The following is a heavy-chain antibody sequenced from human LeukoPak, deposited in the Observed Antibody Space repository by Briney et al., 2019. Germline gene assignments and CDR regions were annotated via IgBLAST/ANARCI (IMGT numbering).Heavy chain of an antibody. J-gene: IGHJ4*02. Sequence: GGSLRLSCAASGFTFSTYSMNWVRQAPGKGLEWVSSIDSSSGYIYYADSVKGRFTISRDNSKNTLYLQMNSLRAEDTAVYYCAKDDYITMIAFDYWGQGTLVTVSS. D-gene: IGHD3-22*01. CDR3: AKDDYITMIAFDY. CDR2: IDSSSGYI. V-gene: IGHV3-21*04. CDR1: GFTFSTYS.